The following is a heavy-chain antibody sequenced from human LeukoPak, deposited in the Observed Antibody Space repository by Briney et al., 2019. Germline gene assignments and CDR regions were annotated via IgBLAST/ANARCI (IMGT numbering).Heavy chain of an antibody. V-gene: IGHV3-72*01. CDR1: GFMFDDPY. D-gene: IGHD3-10*01. CDR2: IRDKGARYTT. Sequence: GGYLRLSCAGSGFMFDDPYMDWVRQAPGKGLEWVGLIRDKGARYTTEYAASVKGRFIISRDDSKNSLYLQMNSLKTEDTAVYYCATNSEGSVDVWGQGTTVTVSS. J-gene: IGHJ6*02. CDR3: ATNSEGSVDV.